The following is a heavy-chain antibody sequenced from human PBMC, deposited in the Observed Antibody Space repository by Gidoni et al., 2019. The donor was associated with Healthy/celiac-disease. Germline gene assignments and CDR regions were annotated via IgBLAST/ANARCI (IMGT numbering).Heavy chain of an antibody. CDR2: ISWNSGSI. CDR3: AAGPDVGASYNANFDY. CDR1: GSTFDDYA. Sequence: EVQLVESGGGLVQPGRSLRLSCAASGSTFDDYAMHWVRQAPGKGLEWVSGISWNSGSIGYADSVKGRFTISRDNAKNSLYLQMNSLRAEDTALYYCAAGPDVGASYNANFDYWGQGTLVTVSS. J-gene: IGHJ4*02. D-gene: IGHD1-26*01. V-gene: IGHV3-9*01.